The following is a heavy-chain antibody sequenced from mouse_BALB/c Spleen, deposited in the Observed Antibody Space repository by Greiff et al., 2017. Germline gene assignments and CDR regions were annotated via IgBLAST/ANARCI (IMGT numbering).Heavy chain of an antibody. Sequence: QVQLKESGAELARPGASVKMSCKASGYTFTSYTMHWVKQRPGQGLEWIGYINPSSGYTNYNQKFKDKATLTADKSSSTAYMQLSSLTSEDSAVYYCAKGMITTVFAYWGQGTLVTDSA. V-gene: IGHV1-4*01. CDR2: INPSSGYT. CDR3: AKGMITTVFAY. D-gene: IGHD2-4*01. CDR1: GYTFTSYT. J-gene: IGHJ3*01.